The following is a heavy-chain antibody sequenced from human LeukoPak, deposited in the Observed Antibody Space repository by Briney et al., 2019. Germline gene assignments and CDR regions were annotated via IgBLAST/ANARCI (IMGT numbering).Heavy chain of an antibody. Sequence: PSETLSLTCTVSGASISSYYWCWIRQPPGKGLEWIGYIYYSGSTNYNPSLKSRVTISVDTSKNQFSLKLTSVTAADTAVYYCARHSSGRDNWGQGTLVTVSS. CDR3: ARHSSGRDN. D-gene: IGHD1-14*01. CDR1: GASISSYY. J-gene: IGHJ4*02. CDR2: IYYSGST. V-gene: IGHV4-59*01.